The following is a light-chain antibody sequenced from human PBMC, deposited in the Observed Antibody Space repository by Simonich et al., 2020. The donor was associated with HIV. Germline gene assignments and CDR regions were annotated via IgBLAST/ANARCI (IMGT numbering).Light chain of an antibody. CDR1: QSISNW. Sequence: DIQMTQSPSTLSASVGDRVTITCRASQSISNWLAWYQQKPGKAPKVLIYKASSLESGVPSRFSGSGSGTEFTLTIFSLQPDDFAIYYCQQYKSYSRTFGQGTKVEI. CDR3: QQYKSYSRT. CDR2: KAS. J-gene: IGKJ1*01. V-gene: IGKV1-5*03.